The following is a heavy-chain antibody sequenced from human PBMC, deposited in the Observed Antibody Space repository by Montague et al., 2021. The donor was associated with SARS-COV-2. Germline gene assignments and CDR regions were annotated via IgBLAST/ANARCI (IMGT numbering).Heavy chain of an antibody. CDR3: ARAVVGAKTATIES. D-gene: IGHD2-15*01. CDR2: MHSTGST. Sequence: ESLSLICSVSGGSINNYFWGWIRQSPGKGLEWVGYMHSTGSTAYNPSLKSRVIIPVDTSKTQISLKLSSVSAADTALYYCARAVVGAKTATIESWGQGTLVTVSS. V-gene: IGHV4-59*01. J-gene: IGHJ4*02. CDR1: GGSINNYF.